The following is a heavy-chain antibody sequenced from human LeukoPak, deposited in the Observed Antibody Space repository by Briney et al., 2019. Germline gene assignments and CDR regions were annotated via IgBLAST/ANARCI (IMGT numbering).Heavy chain of an antibody. Sequence: GASVKVSCKASGYTFTGYYMHWVRQAPGQGLEWMGWINPNSGGTNYAQKFQGRVTMTRDTSISTAYMELSSLRSDDTALYYCGRGYCSGGRCYVIDYWGQGTLVTVSS. CDR3: GRGYCSGGRCYVIDY. D-gene: IGHD2-15*01. CDR1: GYTFTGYY. V-gene: IGHV1-2*02. CDR2: INPNSGGT. J-gene: IGHJ4*02.